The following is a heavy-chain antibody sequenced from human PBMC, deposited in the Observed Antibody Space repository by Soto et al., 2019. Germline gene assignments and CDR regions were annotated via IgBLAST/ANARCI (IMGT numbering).Heavy chain of an antibody. CDR2: IYYSGST. V-gene: IGHV4-39*01. J-gene: IGHJ4*02. D-gene: IGHD6-13*01. Sequence: QLQLQESGPGLVKPSETLSLTCTVSGGSISSSSYYWGWIRQPPGKGLEWIGSIYYSGSTYYNPALTSRVTISVDTSKNQFSLKLSSVTAADTAVYYCARHNGGSSWEDYWGQGTLVTVSS. CDR1: GGSISSSSYY. CDR3: ARHNGGSSWEDY.